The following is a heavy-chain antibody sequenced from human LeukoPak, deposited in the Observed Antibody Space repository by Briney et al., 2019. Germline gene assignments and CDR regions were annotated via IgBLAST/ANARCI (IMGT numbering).Heavy chain of an antibody. CDR1: GYSIGSGYY. V-gene: IGHV4-38-2*02. CDR3: ARDGPYGITSWYFDL. Sequence: SETLSLTCTVFGYSIGSGYYWGWIRQPPGKGLEWIGSIYQSGSTHYNPSLKSRVTISVDTSKNQFSLKLNSVTAADTAVYYCARDGPYGITSWYFDLWGRGTLVTVSS. J-gene: IGHJ2*01. CDR2: IYQSGST. D-gene: IGHD1-20*01.